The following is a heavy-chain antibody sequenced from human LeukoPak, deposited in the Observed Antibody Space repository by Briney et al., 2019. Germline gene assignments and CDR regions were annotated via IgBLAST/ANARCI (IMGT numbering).Heavy chain of an antibody. J-gene: IGHJ4*02. CDR2: ISWNSGSI. CDR1: GFTFDDYA. Sequence: GRSLRLSCAASGFTFDDYAMHWVRQAPGKGLEWVSGISWNSGSIGYADSVKGRFTISRDNAKNSLYLQMNSLRAEDTALYYCAKDMAEDYDSSGLDYWGQETLVTVSS. D-gene: IGHD3-22*01. V-gene: IGHV3-9*01. CDR3: AKDMAEDYDSSGLDY.